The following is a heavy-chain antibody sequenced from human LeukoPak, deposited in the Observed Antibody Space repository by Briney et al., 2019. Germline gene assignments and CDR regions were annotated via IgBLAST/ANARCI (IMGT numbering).Heavy chain of an antibody. CDR2: ISYDGSNK. CDR1: GFTFSSYA. Sequence: GGSLRLSCAASGFTFSSYAMHWVRQAPGKGLEGVAVISYDGSNKYYADSVKGRFTISRDNSKNTLYLQMNSLRAGDTALYYCARERTYYYDSNPDYFDYWGQGTLVTVSS. CDR3: ARERTYYYDSNPDYFDY. V-gene: IGHV3-30-3*01. D-gene: IGHD3-22*01. J-gene: IGHJ4*02.